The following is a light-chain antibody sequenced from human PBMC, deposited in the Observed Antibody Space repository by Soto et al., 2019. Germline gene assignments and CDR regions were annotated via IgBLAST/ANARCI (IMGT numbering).Light chain of an antibody. Sequence: QSALTQPASVSGSPGQSITISCTGTSSDIGAYDYVSWYQHHPGKAPKLMIYDVSNRPSGVSNRFSGSKSGNTASLTISGLQADDEADYYCSSYTTILYVFGTGTKLTVL. J-gene: IGLJ1*01. CDR1: SSDIGAYDY. CDR3: SSYTTILYV. CDR2: DVS. V-gene: IGLV2-14*01.